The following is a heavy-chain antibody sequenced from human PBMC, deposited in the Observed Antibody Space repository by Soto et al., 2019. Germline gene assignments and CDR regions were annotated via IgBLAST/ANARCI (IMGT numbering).Heavy chain of an antibody. CDR1: GVTFSSDA. D-gene: IGHD2-15*01. J-gene: IGHJ4*02. Sequence: GGSLRLSCAASGVTFSSDAMSWVRQAPGKGLEWVSAISGSGGSTYYADSVKGRFTISRDNSKNTLYLQMNSLRAEDTAVYYCATAKGIVSYYFDYWGQGTLVTVSS. CDR3: ATAKGIVSYYFDY. CDR2: ISGSGGST. V-gene: IGHV3-23*01.